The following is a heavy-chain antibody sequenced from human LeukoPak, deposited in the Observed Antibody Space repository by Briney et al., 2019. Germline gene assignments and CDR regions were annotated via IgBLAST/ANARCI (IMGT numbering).Heavy chain of an antibody. CDR1: GFTFSSCG. CDR2: IWYDGSNK. V-gene: IGHV3-33*01. Sequence: PGGSLRLSCAASGFTFSSCGMHWVRQAPGKGLEWVAVIWYDGSNKYYADSVKGRFTISRDNSKNTLYLQMNSLRAEDTAVYYCAREPYSGSYSYDYWGQGTLVTVSS. CDR3: AREPYSGSYSYDY. D-gene: IGHD1-26*01. J-gene: IGHJ4*02.